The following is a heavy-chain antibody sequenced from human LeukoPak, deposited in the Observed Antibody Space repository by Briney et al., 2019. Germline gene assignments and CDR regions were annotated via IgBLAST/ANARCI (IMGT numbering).Heavy chain of an antibody. V-gene: IGHV3-23*01. CDR3: VKGTAEYCTGVTCYEFDS. Sequence: GGPLRLSCAAPGFTFTTCAMSWVRQAPGKRLEWVSGVTVNGIHTWYADSVKGRFTISRDNSKNTVHLQMTSLRVDDTAVYYCVKGTAEYCTGVTCYEFDSWGQGTLVAVSS. CDR2: VTVNGIHT. J-gene: IGHJ4*02. D-gene: IGHD2-15*01. CDR1: GFTFTTCA.